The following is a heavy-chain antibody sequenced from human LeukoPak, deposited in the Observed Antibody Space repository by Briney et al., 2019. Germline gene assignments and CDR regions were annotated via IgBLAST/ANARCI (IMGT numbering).Heavy chain of an antibody. V-gene: IGHV4-31*03. Sequence: ASETLSLTCTVSGGSISSGGYYWSWIRQHPGKGLEWIGYIYYSGSTYYNPSLKSRVTISVDTSKNQFSLKLSSVTAADTAVYYCARSPDIVVVPAALDAFDIWGQGTMVTVSS. CDR1: GGSISSGGYY. CDR3: ARSPDIVVVPAALDAFDI. D-gene: IGHD2-2*01. J-gene: IGHJ3*02. CDR2: IYYSGST.